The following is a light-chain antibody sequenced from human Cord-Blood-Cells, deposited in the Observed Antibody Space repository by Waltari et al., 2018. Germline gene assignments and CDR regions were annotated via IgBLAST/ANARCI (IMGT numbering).Light chain of an antibody. V-gene: IGKV3-15*01. CDR1: QSVSSN. Sequence: EIVMTQAPSTLSVSPGERATLPCRASQSVSSNLAWYQQKPGQAPRLLIYGASPRATGIPARFSGSRSGTEFPLTISSLQSEDFAVCYCQQYNSWPSFGQGTTLEIK. J-gene: IGKJ2*03. CDR3: QQYNSWPS. CDR2: GAS.